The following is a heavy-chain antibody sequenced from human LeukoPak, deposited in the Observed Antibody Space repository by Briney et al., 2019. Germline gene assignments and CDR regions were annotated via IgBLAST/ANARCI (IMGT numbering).Heavy chain of an antibody. CDR2: IYMSGST. D-gene: IGHD4-17*01. Sequence: SETLSLTCTVSGGTISVYNCSWIRQPAGKGLEWIGRIYMSGSTNYNPSLKSRVTISVDKSKNEFSLKLSSVTAADTPEYYSTSAHYGDYMSDYWGQGTLVTVSS. J-gene: IGHJ4*02. V-gene: IGHV4-4*07. CDR3: TSAHYGDYMSDY. CDR1: GGTISVYN.